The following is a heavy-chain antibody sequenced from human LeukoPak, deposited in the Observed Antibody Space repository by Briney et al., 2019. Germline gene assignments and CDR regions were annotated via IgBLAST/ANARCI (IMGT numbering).Heavy chain of an antibody. CDR3: ASFLPTYYYDSSGSDAFDI. CDR1: GYSISSGYQ. D-gene: IGHD3-22*01. V-gene: IGHV4-38-2*01. Sequence: SETLSLTCVVSGYSISSGYQWAWIRQSPGKGLEWIGSIYHSGSAHYNPSLKSRVTISVETSKNQFSLKLSSVTAADTAVYYCASFLPTYYYDSSGSDAFDIWGQGTMVTVSS. CDR2: IYHSGSA. J-gene: IGHJ3*02.